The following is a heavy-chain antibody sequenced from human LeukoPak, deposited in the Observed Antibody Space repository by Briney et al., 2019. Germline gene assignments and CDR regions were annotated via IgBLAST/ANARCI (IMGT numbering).Heavy chain of an antibody. V-gene: IGHV4-59*08. CDR1: GVSITSYY. CDR3: ARRRGWKQQLVYFDY. Sequence: PSETLSLTCTVSGVSITSYYWSWIRQPPGKGLEWVGYLFHSGTRRYNPSLKSRVTISADTTKNQIFLTLNSTTAAETAVYYCARRRGWKQQLVYFDYWGQGTLATVSS. J-gene: IGHJ4*02. CDR2: LFHSGTR. D-gene: IGHD6-13*01.